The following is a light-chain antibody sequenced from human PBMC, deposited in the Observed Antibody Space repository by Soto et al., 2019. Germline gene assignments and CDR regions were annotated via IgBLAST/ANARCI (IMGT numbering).Light chain of an antibody. CDR1: SSDVGGYNY. J-gene: IGLJ1*01. CDR2: DVT. V-gene: IGLV2-11*01. CDR3: CSHAGSDTYV. Sequence: QSALTQPRSVSGSPGQSLTISCTGTSSDVGGYNYVSWYQQYPGKVPKLMIYDVTKRPSGVPDRFSGSKSGNTASLTISGLQAEDEADYYCCSHAGSDTYVFRTGTKVTVL.